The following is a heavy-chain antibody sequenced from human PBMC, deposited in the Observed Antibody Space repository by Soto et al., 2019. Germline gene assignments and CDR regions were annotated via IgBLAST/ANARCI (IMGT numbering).Heavy chain of an antibody. D-gene: IGHD3-22*01. J-gene: IGHJ4*02. CDR1: GYTFTSYA. Sequence: QVQLVQSGAEVKKPGASVKVSCKASGYTFTSYAMHWVRQAPGQRVEWMGWINAGNGNTKYSQKFQGRVTITMDTSASTADMELTSLRSEYTAVYFCARSSGYYYVDYWGQGTLVTVSS. V-gene: IGHV1-3*01. CDR3: ARSSGYYYVDY. CDR2: INAGNGNT.